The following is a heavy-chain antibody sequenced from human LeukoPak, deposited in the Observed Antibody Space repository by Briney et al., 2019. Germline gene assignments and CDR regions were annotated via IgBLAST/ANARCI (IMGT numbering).Heavy chain of an antibody. CDR2: IFTSGGT. CDR3: ARAGGVKTAALDLDY. J-gene: IGHJ4*02. D-gene: IGHD6-25*01. Sequence: SQTLSLTCTVSGVSITSGIYYWSWIRQPAGKGLEWIGRIFTSGGTNYNPSLKSRVTISVDTSTNQFSLRLTSVTAADTAVYYCARAGGVKTAALDLDYWGQGTLVTVSS. V-gene: IGHV4-61*02. CDR1: GVSITSGIYY.